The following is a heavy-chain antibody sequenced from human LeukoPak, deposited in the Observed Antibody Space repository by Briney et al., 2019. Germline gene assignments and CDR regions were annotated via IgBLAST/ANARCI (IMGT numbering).Heavy chain of an antibody. CDR2: IYYSGST. V-gene: IGHV4-4*02. Sequence: SETLSLTCTVSGGSISSTTWWTWVRQPPGKGLEWIGYIYYSGSTNYNPSLKSRVTISVDTSKNQFSLKLSSVTAADTAVYYCARGAYYYDSSGYYYFKGLDYWGQGTLVTVSS. D-gene: IGHD3-22*01. CDR3: ARGAYYYDSSGYYYFKGLDY. CDR1: GGSISSTTW. J-gene: IGHJ4*02.